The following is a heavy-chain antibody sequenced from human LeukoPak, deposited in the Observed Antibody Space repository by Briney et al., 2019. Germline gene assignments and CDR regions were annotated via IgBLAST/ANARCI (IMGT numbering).Heavy chain of an antibody. D-gene: IGHD3-22*01. CDR3: AGYSSGYYLDG. CDR2: INWNGGST. V-gene: IGHV3-20*04. Sequence: GGSLRLSCAASGFTFSSYWMSWVRQAPGKGLEWVSGINWNGGSTGYADSVKGRFTISRDNAKNSLYLQMNSLRAEDTALYYCAGYSSGYYLDGWGQGTLVTVSS. CDR1: GFTFSSYW. J-gene: IGHJ4*02.